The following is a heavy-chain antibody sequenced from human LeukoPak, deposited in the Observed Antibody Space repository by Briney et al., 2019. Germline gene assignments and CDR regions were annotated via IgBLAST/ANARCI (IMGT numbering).Heavy chain of an antibody. V-gene: IGHV1-24*01. J-gene: IGHJ4*02. CDR1: GYTLSELS. CDR2: FDPEDGET. D-gene: IGHD4-17*01. Sequence: ASVKVSCKVSGYTLSELSMHWVRQAPGKGLEWMGGFDPEDGETIYAQKFQGRVTMTEDTSTDTACMELSSLKSDDTAVYYCATVGLYGDHGGLDYWGQGTLVTVSS. CDR3: ATVGLYGDHGGLDY.